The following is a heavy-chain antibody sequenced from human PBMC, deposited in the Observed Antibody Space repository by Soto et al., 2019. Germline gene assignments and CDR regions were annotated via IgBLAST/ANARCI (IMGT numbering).Heavy chain of an antibody. V-gene: IGHV4-4*02. J-gene: IGHJ4*02. CDR1: GGAMSTSNC. D-gene: IGHD3-10*01. CDR2: IHHSGST. Sequence: SETLSLTRVVSGGAMSTSNCWTSFRHPPGEGLEWSAEIHHSGSTNYSPSLKSRVVISIDKSKNQFSLKLNSVTAADTAKYYCATGNVYYYGSGGMWDHWGQGALVTVSS. CDR3: ATGNVYYYGSGGMWDH.